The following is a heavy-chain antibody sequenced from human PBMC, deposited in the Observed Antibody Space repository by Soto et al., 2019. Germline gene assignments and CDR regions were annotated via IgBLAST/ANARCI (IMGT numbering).Heavy chain of an antibody. V-gene: IGHV3-9*01. J-gene: IGHJ3*02. D-gene: IGHD3-22*01. CDR1: GFTFDDYA. Sequence: PGGSLRLSCAASGFTFDDYAMNWVRQVPGKGLEWVSGINWNSGSIGYGDSVKGLFAISRDNAKNSLHLQMNSLRAEDTAVYYCVKDLSSSYYYTKPDAFDIWGQGTLVTVSS. CDR2: INWNSGSI. CDR3: VKDLSSSYYYTKPDAFDI.